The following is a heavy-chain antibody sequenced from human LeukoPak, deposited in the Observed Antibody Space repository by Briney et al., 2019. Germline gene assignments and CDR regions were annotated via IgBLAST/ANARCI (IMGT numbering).Heavy chain of an antibody. J-gene: IGHJ4*02. D-gene: IGHD2-2*01. CDR3: ALGDCSSTSCYVFDY. CDR2: IFNSGST. CDR1: GGYISSYY. V-gene: IGHV4-59*01. Sequence: PSETLSLTCTVSGGYISSYYWSWIRQPPGEGLEWIGYIFNSGSTNYNPSLKSRVTISVDTSKNQFSLKLSSVTAADTAVYFCALGDCSSTSCYVFDYWGQGTLVTVSS.